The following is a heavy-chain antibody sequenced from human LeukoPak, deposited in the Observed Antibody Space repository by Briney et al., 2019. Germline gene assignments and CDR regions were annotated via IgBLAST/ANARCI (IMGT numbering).Heavy chain of an antibody. Sequence: SETLSLTCTVSGGSITSYYWSWIRQPPGKGLEWIGYIYYSGSTNYNPSLKSRLTISVDASKNQFSLKLSSVTATDTAVYYCASLTTVTQGYFDSWGQGTLVTVSA. V-gene: IGHV4-59*08. CDR3: ASLTTVTQGYFDS. J-gene: IGHJ4*02. D-gene: IGHD4-17*01. CDR2: IYYSGST. CDR1: GGSITSYY.